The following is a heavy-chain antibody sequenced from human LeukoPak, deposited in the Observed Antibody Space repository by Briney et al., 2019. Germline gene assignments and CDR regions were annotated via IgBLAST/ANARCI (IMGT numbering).Heavy chain of an antibody. Sequence: SVEVSCKASGGTFSSYAISWVRQAPGQGLEWMGGIIPIFGTANYAQKFQGRVTITTDESTSTAYMELSSLRSEDTAVYYCAREKVDAFDICGQGTMVTVSS. V-gene: IGHV1-69*05. CDR1: GGTFSSYA. CDR2: IIPIFGTA. CDR3: AREKVDAFDI. J-gene: IGHJ3*02. D-gene: IGHD2-15*01.